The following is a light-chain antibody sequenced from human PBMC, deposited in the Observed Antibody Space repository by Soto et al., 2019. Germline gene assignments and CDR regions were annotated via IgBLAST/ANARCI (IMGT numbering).Light chain of an antibody. V-gene: IGKV1-33*01. CDR3: QQYENLPLT. J-gene: IGKJ4*01. Sequence: DIQMTQSPSSLSASVGDRVTITCQASQDISNYLNWYQQKPGKAPQVLIYDASNLESGVPSRFSGSGSGTDFTFTISSLQPEDTATYYCQQYENLPLTFGGGTKVDIK. CDR2: DAS. CDR1: QDISNY.